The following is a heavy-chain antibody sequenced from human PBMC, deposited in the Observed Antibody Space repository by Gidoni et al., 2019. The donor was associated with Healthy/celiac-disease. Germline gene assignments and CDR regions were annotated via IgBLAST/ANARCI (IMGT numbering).Heavy chain of an antibody. Sequence: HVQLQESGPGLVKPSETLSLTCTVSGVSISSYYWSWIRQPAGKGLEWIGRIYTSGSTNYNPPLKSRVTMSVDTSKNQFSLKLSSVTAADTAVYYCARGRPDYYYYYGMDVWGQGTTVTVSS. V-gene: IGHV4-4*07. J-gene: IGHJ6*02. CDR3: ARGRPDYYYYYGMDV. CDR1: GVSISSYY. CDR2: IYTSGST.